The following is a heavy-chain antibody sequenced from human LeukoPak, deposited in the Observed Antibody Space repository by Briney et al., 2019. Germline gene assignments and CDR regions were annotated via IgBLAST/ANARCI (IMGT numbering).Heavy chain of an antibody. CDR2: IRYDGSNK. J-gene: IGHJ6*03. CDR1: GFTFSSYG. V-gene: IGHV3-30*02. D-gene: IGHD2-2*01. CDR3: AKVGTQLPGVPRPKHYYYYMDV. Sequence: GGSLRLSCAASGFTFSSYGMHWVRQAPGKGLEWVAFIRYDGSNKYYADSVKGRFTISRDNSKNTLYLQMNSLRAEDTAVYYCAKVGTQLPGVPRPKHYYYYMDVWGKGTTVTISS.